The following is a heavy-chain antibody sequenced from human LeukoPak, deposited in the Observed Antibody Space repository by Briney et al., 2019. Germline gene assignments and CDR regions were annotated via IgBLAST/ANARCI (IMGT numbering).Heavy chain of an antibody. J-gene: IGHJ4*02. V-gene: IGHV3-7*02. CDR1: GFSFSSHW. Sequence: LPGGSLRLSCAASGFSFSSHWMSWVRQAPGKGLEWVANINQVGSQKYYVDSVKGRFSISRDNAENSLYLQMNSLRAEDTAVYYCASGGYSAYLWDHWGQGTLVTVSS. CDR3: ASGGYSAYLWDH. CDR2: INQVGSQK. D-gene: IGHD5-12*01.